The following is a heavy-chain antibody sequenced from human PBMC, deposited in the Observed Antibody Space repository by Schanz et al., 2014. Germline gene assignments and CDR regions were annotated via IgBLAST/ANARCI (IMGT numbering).Heavy chain of an antibody. D-gene: IGHD3-10*01. CDR1: GYSFTDYA. V-gene: IGHV1-18*01. CDR3: ARDRVSFVRGPLGVD. J-gene: IGHJ4*02. Sequence: QVQLVQSGVEVKRPGASVRVSCKASGYSFTDYAIHWVRQAPGQGLEWMGWISGYNGDTNYAPKFQDRVTMTTDTSTRITSLELRNLKSDDTAVYYCARDRVSFVRGPLGVDWGQGTQVIVSS. CDR2: ISGYNGDT.